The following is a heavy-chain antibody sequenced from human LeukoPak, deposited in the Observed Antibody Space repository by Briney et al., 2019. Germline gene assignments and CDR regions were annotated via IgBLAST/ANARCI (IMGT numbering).Heavy chain of an antibody. D-gene: IGHD3-3*01. CDR2: ISSSGGNT. V-gene: IGHV3-23*01. CDR3: ARDFWSAFDY. CDR1: GFAFSSYA. Sequence: GGSLRLSCVASGFAFSSYAMSWVRQAPGKGLEWVSAISSSGGNTYHADSVRGRFTISRDNSKNTLYLQMNSLRAEDTAVYYCARDFWSAFDYWGQGTLVTVSS. J-gene: IGHJ4*02.